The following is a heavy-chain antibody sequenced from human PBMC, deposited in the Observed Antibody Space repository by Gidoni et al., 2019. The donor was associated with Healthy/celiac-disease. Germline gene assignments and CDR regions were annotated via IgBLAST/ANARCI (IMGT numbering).Heavy chain of an antibody. CDR3: VRVGPPEYGSGTPGGY. J-gene: IGHJ4*02. CDR1: GFTFRSYA. D-gene: IGHD3-10*01. CDR2: ISYDGSNK. Sequence: QVQLVESGGGVVQPGRSLRLSCPASGFTFRSYAMHWVRQAPGKGLEWVAFISYDGSNKYYADSVKGRFTISRDNSKNTLYLQMNSLRAEDTAVYYCVRVGPPEYGSGTPGGYWGQGTLVTVSS. V-gene: IGHV3-30-3*01.